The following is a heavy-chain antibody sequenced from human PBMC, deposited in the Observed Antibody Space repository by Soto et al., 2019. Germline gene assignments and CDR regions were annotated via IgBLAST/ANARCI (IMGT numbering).Heavy chain of an antibody. V-gene: IGHV3-23*01. J-gene: IGHJ4*02. CDR3: AKEIVAGAYVETSAFDF. D-gene: IGHD3-22*01. CDR1: GFTFSSYA. CDR2: IDGSGGDR. Sequence: EVQLLESGGDLVQPGGSLRLSCAASGFTFSSYAMGWVRQAPGTGLEWVSVIDGSGGDRSLADSVRGQFTMSRDNCKNTLYLQKDRKRVEDTARYFCAKEIVAGAYVETSAFDFWGQGTLVTVSS.